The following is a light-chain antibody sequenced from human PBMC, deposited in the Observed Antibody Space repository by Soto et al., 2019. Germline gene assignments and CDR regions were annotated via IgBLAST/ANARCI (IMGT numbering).Light chain of an antibody. V-gene: IGKV4-1*01. J-gene: IGKJ3*01. Sequence: DIVMTQSPDSLAVSLGERATINCKSSQIVLYSSNNKNYLAWYQQKPGQPPKLLISWASTRESGVPDRFSGSGSGTDFTLTITSLQAEDVAVYYCQQFYSTLTFGPGTKVDI. CDR3: QQFYSTLT. CDR1: QIVLYSSNNKNY. CDR2: WAS.